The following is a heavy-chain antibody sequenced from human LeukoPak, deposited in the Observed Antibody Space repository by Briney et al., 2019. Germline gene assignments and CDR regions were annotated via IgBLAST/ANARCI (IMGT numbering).Heavy chain of an antibody. CDR3: ARGPGLAMGKGYFDY. D-gene: IGHD5-18*01. CDR2: TSHDEGNK. V-gene: IGHV3-30*03. J-gene: IGHJ4*02. CDR1: GFTFSSYG. Sequence: GSLRLSCAASGFTFSSYGMSWVRQAPGKGLEWVAATSHDEGNKYYADSVKGRFTISRDNSRNTLYLEVNSLRTDDTAVYYCARGPGLAMGKGYFDYCGQGTLVTVSS.